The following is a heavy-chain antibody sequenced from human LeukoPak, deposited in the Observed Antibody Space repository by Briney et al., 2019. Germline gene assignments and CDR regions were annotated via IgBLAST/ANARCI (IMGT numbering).Heavy chain of an antibody. D-gene: IGHD3-3*01. J-gene: IGHJ4*02. V-gene: IGHV4-39*01. CDR1: GGSISSSSYY. CDR2: IYYSGST. CDR3: ARHCAIFGVVVN. Sequence: KPSETLSLTCTVSGGSISSSSYYWGWIRQPPGKGLEWIGSIYYSGSTYYNPSLKSRVTISVDTSKNQFSLKLSSVTAADTAVYYCARHCAIFGVVVNWGQGTLVTVSS.